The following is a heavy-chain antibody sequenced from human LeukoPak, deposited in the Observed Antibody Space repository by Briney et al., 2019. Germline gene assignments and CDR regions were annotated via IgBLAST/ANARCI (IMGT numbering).Heavy chain of an antibody. V-gene: IGHV3-30*02. CDR1: GFTFSTYS. CDR2: IRYDGSNK. D-gene: IGHD1-26*01. J-gene: IGHJ4*02. Sequence: GGSLRLSCAASGFTFSTYSMNWVRQAPGKGLEWVAFIRYDGSNKYYADSVKGRFTISRDNSKNTLYLQMNSLRAEDTAVYYCVKVGATTLDYWGQGTLVTVSS. CDR3: VKVGATTLDY.